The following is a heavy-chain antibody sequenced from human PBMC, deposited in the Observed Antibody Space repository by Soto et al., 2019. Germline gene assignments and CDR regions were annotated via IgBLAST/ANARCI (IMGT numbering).Heavy chain of an antibody. Sequence: EEQLVASGGGLVQPGGSLRLSCAASGFTLRSYWMSWVRQAPGKGVEWLATIKTDASEKKYVDSVKGRFTVFRVNAKNTLYLLMNILRAEDTAVYYCARDSGYVTGSSVNHYLDCWGRGTLVTVSS. V-gene: IGHV3-7*01. J-gene: IGHJ4*01. CDR1: GFTLRSYW. D-gene: IGHD3-10*01. CDR2: IKTDASEK. CDR3: ARDSGYVTGSSVNHYLDC.